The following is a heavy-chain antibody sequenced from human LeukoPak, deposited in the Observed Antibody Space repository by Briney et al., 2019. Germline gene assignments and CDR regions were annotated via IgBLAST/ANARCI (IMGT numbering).Heavy chain of an antibody. Sequence: GASVKVSCKASGYTFASYYMHWVRQAPGQGLEWLGRINPDSGVTKYAQKFQGRVTMTRDTSISTAYMELSRLRSDDTAVYYCASRELGYWGQGTLVTVSS. CDR2: INPDSGVT. CDR3: ASRELGY. V-gene: IGHV1-2*06. D-gene: IGHD1-26*01. J-gene: IGHJ4*02. CDR1: GYTFASYY.